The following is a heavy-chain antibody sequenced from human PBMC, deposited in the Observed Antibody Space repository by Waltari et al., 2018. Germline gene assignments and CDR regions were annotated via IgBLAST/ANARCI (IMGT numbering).Heavy chain of an antibody. CDR3: ARVRPSSS. CDR2: INDESGGT. V-gene: IGHV1-2*02. Sequence: QAQLVQSGAEVKKPGASVKVSCKASGYIFTDYHIHWVRQSPGQGFEWIGLINDESGGTNYAKKLQGRVTMTRDTSITTVSMELSSLMSDDTAIYYCARVRPSSSWGQGILVTVSS. CDR1: GYIFTDYH. D-gene: IGHD6-13*01. J-gene: IGHJ4*02.